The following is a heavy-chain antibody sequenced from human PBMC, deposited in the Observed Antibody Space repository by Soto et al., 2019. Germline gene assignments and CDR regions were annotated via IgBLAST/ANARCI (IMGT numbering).Heavy chain of an antibody. CDR3: ATSVNSAMACDY. J-gene: IGHJ4*02. CDR2: INPNGGVT. CDR1: GSTFTHYY. D-gene: IGHD5-18*01. V-gene: IGHV1-46*01. Sequence: ASVKVSCKASGSTFTHYYIHWVRQAPGQGLEWMGIINPNGGVTTYAQKFRAVVTMARDTSTSTVYMELSSLRSEDSAVYYGATSVNSAMACDYWGQGTLVTVSS.